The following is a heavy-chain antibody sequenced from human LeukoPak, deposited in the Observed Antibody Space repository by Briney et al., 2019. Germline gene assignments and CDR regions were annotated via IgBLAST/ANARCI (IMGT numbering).Heavy chain of an antibody. D-gene: IGHD2-2*01. J-gene: IGHJ5*02. V-gene: IGHV1-69*13. CDR1: GGTFSSYA. CDR2: IIPIFGTA. Sequence: ASVKVSCKASGGTFSSYAISWVRQAPGQGLEWMGGIIPIFGTANYAQKFQGRVTITADESTSTAYMELSSLRSEDTAVYYCARDSIDLGYCSSTSCYRWFDPWGQGTLVTVSS. CDR3: ARDSIDLGYCSSTSCYRWFDP.